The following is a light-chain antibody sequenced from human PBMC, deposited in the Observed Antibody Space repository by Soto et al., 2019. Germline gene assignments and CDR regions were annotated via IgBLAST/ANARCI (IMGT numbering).Light chain of an antibody. CDR3: SSYAGTNNYV. Sequence: QSVLTQPASVSGSPGQSITISCTGTSSDVGGYNYVCWYQHHPGKAPKLIISEVSNRPSGVSDRFSGSKSGNTASLTVSGLQAEDEADYYCSSYAGTNNYVFGTGTKVTAL. CDR1: SSDVGGYNY. J-gene: IGLJ1*01. CDR2: EVS. V-gene: IGLV2-14*01.